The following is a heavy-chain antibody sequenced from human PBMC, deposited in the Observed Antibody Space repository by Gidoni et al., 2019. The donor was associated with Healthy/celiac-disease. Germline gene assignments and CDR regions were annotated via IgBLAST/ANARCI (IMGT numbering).Heavy chain of an antibody. CDR1: RGSISSGGYY. Sequence: QVQLQESGLGRRKPSQTLSLTCAVSRGSISSGGYYWSWIRQPPGKGLEWVGYIYYRESTYSNPSLKSRVTISVDTSKNQVSLKLSSVTAADTAVYYCARDSGWQYYFHYWGQGTLVTVSS. CDR3: ARDSGWQYYFHY. V-gene: IGHV4-31*11. CDR2: IYYREST. J-gene: IGHJ4*02. D-gene: IGHD6-19*01.